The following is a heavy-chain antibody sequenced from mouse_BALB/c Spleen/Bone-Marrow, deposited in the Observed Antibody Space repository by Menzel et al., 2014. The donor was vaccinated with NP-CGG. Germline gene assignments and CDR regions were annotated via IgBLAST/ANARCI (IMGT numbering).Heavy chain of an antibody. CDR2: FYPGNSDT. Sequence: VQLKQSGTVLARPGASVKMSCKASGYSFTSYWMHWVKQRPGQGLEWIGAFYPGNSDTTHNQKFKGKAKLTAVTSASTAYMELSSLTNEDSAVYYCTFLVKEDFAYWGQGTLVTVSA. J-gene: IGHJ3*01. D-gene: IGHD2-10*02. CDR3: TFLVKEDFAY. V-gene: IGHV1-5*01. CDR1: GYSFTSYW.